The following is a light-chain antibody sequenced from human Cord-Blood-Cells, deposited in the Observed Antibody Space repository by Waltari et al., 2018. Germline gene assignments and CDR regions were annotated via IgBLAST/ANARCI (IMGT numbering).Light chain of an antibody. CDR1: QSFSSY. V-gene: IGKV3-11*01. CDR3: QQRSNWPYT. Sequence: EIVLTQSPATLSLSPGERATLSCRASQSFSSYLAWYQQKPGQAPRLLIYDASNRATGIPAMFSGSGSGTDFTLTISSLEPEDFAVYYCQQRSNWPYTFGQGTKLEIK. J-gene: IGKJ2*01. CDR2: DAS.